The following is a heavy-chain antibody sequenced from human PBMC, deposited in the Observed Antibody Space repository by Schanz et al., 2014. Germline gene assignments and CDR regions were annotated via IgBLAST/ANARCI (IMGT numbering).Heavy chain of an antibody. CDR1: GDTFRSYT. V-gene: IGHV1-2*06. Sequence: QVQVLQSGPEVKKPGASVKVSCKASGDTFRSYTINWVRHAPGQGLEWMGRINPNNGGTDYAQKFQGRVTMTGDPSTTTVYMDLSGLTSDDTAVYYCAREKGHGYSGLSWGQGTLLAVSS. J-gene: IGHJ5*02. CDR3: AREKGHGYSGLS. CDR2: INPNNGGT. D-gene: IGHD5-12*01.